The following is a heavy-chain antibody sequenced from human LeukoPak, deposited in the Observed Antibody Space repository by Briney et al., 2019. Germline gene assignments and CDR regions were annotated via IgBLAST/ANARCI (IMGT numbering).Heavy chain of an antibody. V-gene: IGHV1-18*04. Sequence: ASVKVSCEASGYTFTSYGISWVRQAPGQGLEWMGWISAYNGNTNYAQKLQGRVTMTEDTSTDTAYMELSSLRSEDTAVYYCATVGDYGGYFDYWGQGTLVTVSS. J-gene: IGHJ4*02. D-gene: IGHD4-23*01. CDR3: ATVGDYGGYFDY. CDR2: ISAYNGNT. CDR1: GYTFTSYG.